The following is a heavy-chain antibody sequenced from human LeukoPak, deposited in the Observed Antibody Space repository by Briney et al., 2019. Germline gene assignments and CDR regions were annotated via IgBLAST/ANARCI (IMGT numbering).Heavy chain of an antibody. V-gene: IGHV4-31*03. CDR3: ARELYCSSTSCYLGMGYFDY. D-gene: IGHD2-2*01. J-gene: IGHJ4*02. CDR2: IYYSGST. Sequence: PSHTLSLTCTVSGGPISRGGYYWSWIRQQTGKGLEWIGYIYYSGSTDYNPSLKSRVTISVDTSKNQFSLKLSSVTAADTAVYYCARELYCSSTSCYLGMGYFDYWGQGTLVTVSS. CDR1: GGPISRGGYY.